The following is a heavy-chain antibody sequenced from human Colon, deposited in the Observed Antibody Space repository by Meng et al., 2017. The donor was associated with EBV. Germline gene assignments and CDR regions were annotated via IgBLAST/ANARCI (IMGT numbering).Heavy chain of an antibody. J-gene: IGHJ4*02. CDR3: ARLRKWLVDY. CDR1: GGSVNSGAYY. Sequence: QVQLQESGPGLVKPSEXLSLTCTVPGGSVNSGAYYWSWFRQPPGKGLEWIGYIYYIGNANYNPSLKSRVTISIDTSKDQFSLKLNSVAAADTAVYYCARLRKWLVDYWGQGTLVTVSS. V-gene: IGHV4-61*08. CDR2: IYYIGNA. D-gene: IGHD5-24*01.